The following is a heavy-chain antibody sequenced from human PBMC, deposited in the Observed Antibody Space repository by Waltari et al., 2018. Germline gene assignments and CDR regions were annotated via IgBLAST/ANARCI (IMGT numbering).Heavy chain of an antibody. CDR1: GFTISPYG. J-gene: IGHJ3*02. CDR2: ISDDGSST. V-gene: IGHV3-30*03. Sequence: QVQLVESGGGVVQPGRSLSLSCAASGFTISPYGRRGVRQAPGKGLEWVAVISDDGSSTYYGDSVKGRFTLSRDNSRNTLNLQMNRLRTEDTAMYYCVSYPIFQGAVDAFDIWGQGTMVTVSS. D-gene: IGHD3-3*02. CDR3: VSYPIFQGAVDAFDI.